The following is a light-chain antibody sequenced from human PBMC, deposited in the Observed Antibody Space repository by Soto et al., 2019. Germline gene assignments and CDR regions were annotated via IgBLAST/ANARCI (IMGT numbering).Light chain of an antibody. CDR3: SAYTSRSLYV. V-gene: IGLV2-14*01. CDR1: SSDIGAYDL. J-gene: IGLJ1*01. Sequence: QSVLTQPASVSGSPGQSITISCSGTSSDIGAYDLVSWYQQLPGKAPKLMIYDVSDRPSGVSNRFSGSKSGNTASLTISGLQAEDEADYYCSAYTSRSLYVFGTGTKVTVL. CDR2: DVS.